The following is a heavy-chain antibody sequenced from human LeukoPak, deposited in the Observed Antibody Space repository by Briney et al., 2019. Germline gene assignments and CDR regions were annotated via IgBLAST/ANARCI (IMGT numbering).Heavy chain of an antibody. Sequence: PSETLSLTCTVSGVSISSHYWSWIRQPPGKGLEWVGYIYYSGSTNYNPSLKSRVTISVDTSKNHFSLRLNSVTAADTAVYYCARDYYDSSGESWFDTWGQGTLVTVSS. CDR2: IYYSGST. D-gene: IGHD3-22*01. J-gene: IGHJ5*02. CDR1: GVSISSHY. CDR3: ARDYYDSSGESWFDT. V-gene: IGHV4-59*11.